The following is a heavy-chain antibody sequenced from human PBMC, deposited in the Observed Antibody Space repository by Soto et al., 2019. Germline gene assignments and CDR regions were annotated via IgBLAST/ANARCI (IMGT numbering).Heavy chain of an antibody. J-gene: IGHJ6*02. D-gene: IGHD3-3*01. Sequence: QVQLVQSGAEVKKPGASVKVSCKASGYTFTGDYMHWVRQAPGQGLEWMGWINPNSGGTNYAQKFQGWVTMTRDTSISTAYMELSRLRSDDTAVYYCARGYYDFWSGYSSTGSYYYYGMDVWGQGTTVTVSS. CDR1: GYTFTGDY. V-gene: IGHV1-2*04. CDR2: INPNSGGT. CDR3: ARGYYDFWSGYSSTGSYYYYGMDV.